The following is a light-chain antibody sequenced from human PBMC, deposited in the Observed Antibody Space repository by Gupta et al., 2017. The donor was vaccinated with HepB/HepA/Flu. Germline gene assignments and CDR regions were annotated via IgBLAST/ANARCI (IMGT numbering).Light chain of an antibody. CDR2: QDS. J-gene: IGLJ1*01. V-gene: IGLV3-1*01. CDR1: TLGDKY. CDR3: QAWDSSTGMV. Sequence: SYELTQPPSVSVSPGQTASIPCSGDTLGDKYACWYQQKPGQSPVLVIYQDSKRPSGIPERFSGSNSGNTATLTISGTQAMDEADYYCQAWDSSTGMVFGTGTKVTVL.